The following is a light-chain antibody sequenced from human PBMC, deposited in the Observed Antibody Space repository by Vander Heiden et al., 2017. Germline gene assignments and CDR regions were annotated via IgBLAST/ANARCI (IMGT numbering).Light chain of an antibody. J-gene: IGKJ1*01. CDR2: GAS. Sequence: EIVLTQSPGTLSLSPGERATLSCMASQDVSSSYLAWYQQKPGQAPRLLIYGASSRATGIPDRFSGSGSGTDFTLTISRLEPEDFAVYYCQQYGSSPWTFGQGTKVEIK. CDR1: QDVSSSY. V-gene: IGKV3-20*01. CDR3: QQYGSSPWT.